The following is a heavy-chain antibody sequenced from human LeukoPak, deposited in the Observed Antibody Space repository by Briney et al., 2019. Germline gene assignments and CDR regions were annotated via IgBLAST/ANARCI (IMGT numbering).Heavy chain of an antibody. D-gene: IGHD3-3*01. Sequence: PGGSLRLSCAASGFTFSSYWMSWVRQAPGKGLEWVANIKQDGSEKYYVDSVKGRFTISRGNAKNSLYLQMNSLRAEDTAVYYCASEGYDFWSGYYLYWGQGTLVTVSS. CDR2: IKQDGSEK. J-gene: IGHJ4*02. CDR1: GFTFSSYW. V-gene: IGHV3-7*01. CDR3: ASEGYDFWSGYYLY.